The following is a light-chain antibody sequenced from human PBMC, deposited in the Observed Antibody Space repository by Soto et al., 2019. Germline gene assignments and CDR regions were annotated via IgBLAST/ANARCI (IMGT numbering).Light chain of an antibody. CDR1: SNDVGRYNL. CDR2: EAT. V-gene: IGLV2-23*01. Sequence: QSALTQPASVSGSPEQSITISCTGTSNDVGRYNLVSWYQQHPGKAPQVMIYEATTRPSGVSNRFSGSKSGNTASLTISGLQAEDEADYYCCAYAGSGTVVFGGGTKLTVL. CDR3: CAYAGSGTVV. J-gene: IGLJ3*02.